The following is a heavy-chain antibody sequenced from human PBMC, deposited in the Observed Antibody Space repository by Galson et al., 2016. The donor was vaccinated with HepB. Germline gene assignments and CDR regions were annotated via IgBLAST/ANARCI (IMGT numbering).Heavy chain of an antibody. D-gene: IGHD2-15*01. CDR2: IWFDGINK. CDR1: GFTFSRYG. J-gene: IGHJ3*02. CDR3: ARQMGGHRSGGTCSYDAFDI. Sequence: SLRLSCAASGFTFSRYGTHWVRQAPGKGLEWLAVIWFDGINKYYADSVKGRFTISRDGSQTTVYLQMSSRRAEDTAVYYCARQMGGHRSGGTCSYDAFDIWGQVTMVAVSS. V-gene: IGHV3-33*01.